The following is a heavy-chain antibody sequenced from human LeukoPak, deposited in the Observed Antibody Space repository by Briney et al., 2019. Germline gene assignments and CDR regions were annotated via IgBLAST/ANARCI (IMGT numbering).Heavy chain of an antibody. V-gene: IGHV3-23*01. D-gene: IGHD3-10*01. CDR2: ISGSGGST. CDR3: AKDFTTWFGELSPRWYYYGMDV. CDR1: GFTFSSYA. J-gene: IGHJ6*02. Sequence: GGSLRLSCAASGFTFSSYATSWVRQAPGKGLEWVSAISGSGGSTYYADSVKGRFTISRDNSKNTLYLQMNSLRAEDTAVYYCAKDFTTWFGELSPRWYYYGMDVWGQGTTVTVSS.